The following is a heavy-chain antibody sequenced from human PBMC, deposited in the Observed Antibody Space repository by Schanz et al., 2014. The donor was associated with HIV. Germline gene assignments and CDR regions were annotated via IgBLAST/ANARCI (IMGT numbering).Heavy chain of an antibody. CDR2: ISESGGRS. V-gene: IGHV3-23*01. D-gene: IGHD3-22*01. CDR3: AKPEYDSRGNSQSHFDY. Sequence: EVQLLDSGGGLVQPGGSLRLSCVASGFTFNNYAMTWVRQAPGKGLEWVSSISESGGRSYYADSVNGRFTISRDNSKNTLYLQMNTLRAEDTAVYYCAKPEYDSRGNSQSHFDYWGQGTLVTVSS. J-gene: IGHJ4*02. CDR1: GFTFNNYA.